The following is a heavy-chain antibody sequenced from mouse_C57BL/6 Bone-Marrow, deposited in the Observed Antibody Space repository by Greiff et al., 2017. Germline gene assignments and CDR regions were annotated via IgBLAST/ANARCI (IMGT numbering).Heavy chain of an antibody. CDR1: GYTFTSYW. CDR3: SSSGIYYYGSSYLFAY. J-gene: IGHJ3*01. CDR2: IDPNSGGT. V-gene: IGHV1-72*01. Sequence: QVQLQQSGAELVKPGASVKLSCKASGYTFTSYWMHWVKQRPGRGLEWIGRIDPNSGGTKYNEKFKSKATLTVDKPSSTAYMQLSSLTSEDSAVYYCSSSGIYYYGSSYLFAYWGQGTLVTVSA. D-gene: IGHD1-1*01.